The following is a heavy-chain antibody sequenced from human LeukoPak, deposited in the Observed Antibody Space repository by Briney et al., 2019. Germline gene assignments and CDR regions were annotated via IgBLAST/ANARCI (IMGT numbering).Heavy chain of an antibody. D-gene: IGHD4-17*01. V-gene: IGHV4-30-4*01. Sequence: SETLSLTCTVSGVSISSGDYYWSWIRQPPGKSLEWIGYIYYSGSTYYNPSLKSRVTISVDTSKNQFSLKLSSVTAADTAVYYCARVRSLDGDYYLDYWGQGTLVTVSS. J-gene: IGHJ4*02. CDR1: GVSISSGDYY. CDR2: IYYSGST. CDR3: ARVRSLDGDYYLDY.